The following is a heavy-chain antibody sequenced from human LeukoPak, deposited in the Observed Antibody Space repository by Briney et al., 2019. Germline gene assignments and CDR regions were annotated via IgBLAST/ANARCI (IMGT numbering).Heavy chain of an antibody. CDR1: GFTFSIHA. Sequence: PGGSLRLSCAASGFTFSIHAMHWVRQAPGEGLEWVAVISYDGSNKYYADSVKGRFTISRDNSKNTLYLQMNSLRAEDTAVYYCARDNSVRDEAWWFNPWGQGTLVTVSS. CDR3: ARDNSVRDEAWWFNP. D-gene: IGHD5-24*01. V-gene: IGHV3-30*04. CDR2: ISYDGSNK. J-gene: IGHJ5*02.